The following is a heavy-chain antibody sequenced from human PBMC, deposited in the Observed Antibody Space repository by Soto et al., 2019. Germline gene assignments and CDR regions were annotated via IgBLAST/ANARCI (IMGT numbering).Heavy chain of an antibody. J-gene: IGHJ4*02. Sequence: QVHLQQWGAGLLNPSETLSLTCAVYGGSFTGYYWSWIRQPPGKGLEWIGEINHSGSTNYNPSLKSRVTISLDTSKNQFSLKLNSVTAADTAVYYCASTFRFATIFGLVKPTYFDYWGQGILVSVSS. V-gene: IGHV4-34*01. D-gene: IGHD3-3*01. CDR1: GGSFTGYY. CDR3: ASTFRFATIFGLVKPTYFDY. CDR2: INHSGST.